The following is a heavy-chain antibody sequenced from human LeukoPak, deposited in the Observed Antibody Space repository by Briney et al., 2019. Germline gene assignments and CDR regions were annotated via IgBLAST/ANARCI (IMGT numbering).Heavy chain of an antibody. J-gene: IGHJ4*02. V-gene: IGHV3-23*01. CDR2: ITSSGGST. CDR3: VKDRVLVGELDY. CDR1: GFTFSSYA. D-gene: IGHD2-8*02. Sequence: GGSLRLSCAASGFTFSSYAMSWVRQAPGKGLEWGSSITSSGGSTYYADSVKGRFTISRDNSKNTLYLQMSSLRAEDTAVYYCVKDRVLVGELDYWGQGTLVTVSS.